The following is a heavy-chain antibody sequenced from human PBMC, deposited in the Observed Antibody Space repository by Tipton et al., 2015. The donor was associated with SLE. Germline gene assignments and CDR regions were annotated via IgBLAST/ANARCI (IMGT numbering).Heavy chain of an antibody. CDR3: ARDQEMASGETRFDP. V-gene: IGHV4-59*11. J-gene: IGHJ5*02. D-gene: IGHD5-24*01. CDR1: GGSFTSHS. CDR2: MHYSGNT. Sequence: TLSLTCTVSGGSFTSHSWSWIRQPPGKGLEWIGCMHYSGNTAYSPSLRSRVTMSVDTSKKQISLKLRSVTAADRAVYYCARDQEMASGETRFDPWGQGTLFTVS.